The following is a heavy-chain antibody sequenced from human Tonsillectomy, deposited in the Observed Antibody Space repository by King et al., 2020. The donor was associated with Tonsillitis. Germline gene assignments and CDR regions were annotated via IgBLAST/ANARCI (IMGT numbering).Heavy chain of an antibody. CDR2: IYPRDSDT. J-gene: IGHJ4*01. Sequence: QLVQSGAEVKKRGESLKISCRVSGYSFTNHWIGWVRQVPGKGLEWMGIIYPRDSDTRYSPSFQGHFTISADKSISTAYLQWSSLRASDTAIYYCARHQVRGMATAATFWGHGTLVTVSS. D-gene: IGHD6-25*01. CDR1: GYSFTNHW. V-gene: IGHV5-51*01. CDR3: ARHQVRGMATAATF.